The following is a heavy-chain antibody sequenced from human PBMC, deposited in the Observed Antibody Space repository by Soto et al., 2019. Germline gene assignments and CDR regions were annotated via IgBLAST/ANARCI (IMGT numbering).Heavy chain of an antibody. CDR3: ARPHDYGDYGYGGYFDY. CDR2: INAGNGNT. V-gene: IGHV1-3*01. D-gene: IGHD4-17*01. J-gene: IGHJ4*02. Sequence: ASVKVSYKASGYTFTSYAMHWVRQAPGQRLEWMGWINAGNGNTKYSQKFQGRVTITRDTSASTAYMELSSLRSEDTAVYYCARPHDYGDYGYGGYFDYWGQGTLVTVSS. CDR1: GYTFTSYA.